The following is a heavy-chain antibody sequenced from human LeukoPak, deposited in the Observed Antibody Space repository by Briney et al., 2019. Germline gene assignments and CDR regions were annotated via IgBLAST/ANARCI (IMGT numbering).Heavy chain of an antibody. J-gene: IGHJ6*03. CDR2: ISAYNGNT. V-gene: IGHV1-18*01. Sequence: ASVKVSCKASGYTFTSYGISWVRQAPGQGLEWMGWISAYNGNTNYAQKLQGRVTMTRNTSISTAYMELSSLRSEDTAVYYCARGSGSYIRDYMDVWGKGTTVTVSS. CDR1: GYTFTSYG. CDR3: ARGSGSYIRDYMDV. D-gene: IGHD1-26*01.